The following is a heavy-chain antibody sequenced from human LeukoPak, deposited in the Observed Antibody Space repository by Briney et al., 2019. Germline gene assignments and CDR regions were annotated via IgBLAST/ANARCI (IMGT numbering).Heavy chain of an antibody. Sequence: PSETLSLTCTVSGGSISSSSYYWSWIRQPPGKGLEWIGYIYYSGSTNYNPSLKSRVTISVDTSKNQFSLKLSSVTAADTAVYYCARDDYHDAFDIWGQGTMVTVSS. D-gene: IGHD4-11*01. CDR3: ARDDYHDAFDI. CDR1: GGSISSSSYY. V-gene: IGHV4-61*01. CDR2: IYYSGST. J-gene: IGHJ3*02.